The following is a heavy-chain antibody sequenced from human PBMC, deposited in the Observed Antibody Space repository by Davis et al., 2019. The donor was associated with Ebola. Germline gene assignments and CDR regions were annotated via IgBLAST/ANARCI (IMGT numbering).Heavy chain of an antibody. CDR3: ARATTVASYYFDY. CDR2: ISDYDGKT. CDR1: GYTFTSYH. V-gene: IGHV1-18*01. Sequence: AASVKVSCKASGYTFTSYHMNWVRQAPGHGLEWMAWISDYDGKTNYAQKFQGIVTMTRDTSTSTVYMELSSLRSEDTAVYYCARATTVASYYFDYWGQGTLVTVSS. J-gene: IGHJ4*02. D-gene: IGHD4-17*01.